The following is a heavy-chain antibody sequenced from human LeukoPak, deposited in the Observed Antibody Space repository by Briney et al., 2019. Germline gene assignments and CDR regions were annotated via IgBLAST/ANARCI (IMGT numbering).Heavy chain of an antibody. J-gene: IGHJ4*02. D-gene: IGHD5-24*01. Sequence: SETLSLTCTVSGGSISSYYWSWLRQPPGKGLEWIGYIYYSGSTNYNPSLKSRVTISVDTSKNQFSLKLSSVTAADTAVYYCARGGPDGYNFYFDYWGQGTLVTVSS. CDR1: GGSISSYY. CDR3: ARGGPDGYNFYFDY. CDR2: IYYSGST. V-gene: IGHV4-59*01.